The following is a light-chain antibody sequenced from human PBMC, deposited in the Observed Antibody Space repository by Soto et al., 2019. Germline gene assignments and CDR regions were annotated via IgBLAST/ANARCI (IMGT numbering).Light chain of an antibody. J-gene: IGLJ2*01. Sequence: QSALTQPPSASGSPGQSVTISCTGSSSDVGGHNFVSWYQQHPGKAPKLVIYEVSKRPAGVPDRLSGSKSGNTASLTVSGLQAEDEADYHCNSYAGSNTMVFGGGTKLTVL. V-gene: IGLV2-8*01. CDR3: NSYAGSNTMV. CDR1: SSDVGGHNF. CDR2: EVS.